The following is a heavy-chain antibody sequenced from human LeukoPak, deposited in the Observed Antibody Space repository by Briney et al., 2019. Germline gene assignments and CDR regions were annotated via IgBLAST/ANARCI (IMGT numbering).Heavy chain of an antibody. Sequence: GGSLRLSCAASGFSFSSSWMHWVRQVPGKGLEWVSRINDDETSTTYAESVKGRFTISRDNAKNTLFLQMNSLRAEDTAVYYCARDSLSTYYYDSSGPTSDYWGQGTLVTVSS. CDR1: GFSFSSSW. J-gene: IGHJ4*02. CDR2: INDDETST. CDR3: ARDSLSTYYYDSSGPTSDY. D-gene: IGHD3-22*01. V-gene: IGHV3-74*01.